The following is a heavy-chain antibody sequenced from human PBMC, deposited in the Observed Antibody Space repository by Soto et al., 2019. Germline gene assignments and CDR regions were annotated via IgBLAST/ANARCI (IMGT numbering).Heavy chain of an antibody. V-gene: IGHV4-4*02. CDR1: GGSFTSNNW. D-gene: IGHD1-7*01. J-gene: IGHJ4*02. CDR2: IYRTGST. CDR3: ASRDPGTSVDY. Sequence: SETLCPTCAVSGGSFTSNNWWTCVRQPPGQGLEWIGEIYRTGSTNYNPSLKSRVTISLDKSENQFSLKVTSLTAADTAVYYCASRDPGTSVDYWGQGTLVTVSS.